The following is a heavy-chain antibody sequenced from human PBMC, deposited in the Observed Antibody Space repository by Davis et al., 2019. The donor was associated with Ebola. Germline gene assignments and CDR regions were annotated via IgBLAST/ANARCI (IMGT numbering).Heavy chain of an antibody. Sequence: GESLKISCAASGFTFSNNWMHWVRQAPGKGLVWVSRINTDGTTTSYADSVKGRFTISRDNAKNSLYLQMNSLRAEDTAVYYCAKLVSGYWGQGTLVSVSS. J-gene: IGHJ4*02. CDR1: GFTFSNNW. CDR3: AKLVSGY. D-gene: IGHD1-1*01. CDR2: INTDGTTT. V-gene: IGHV3-74*01.